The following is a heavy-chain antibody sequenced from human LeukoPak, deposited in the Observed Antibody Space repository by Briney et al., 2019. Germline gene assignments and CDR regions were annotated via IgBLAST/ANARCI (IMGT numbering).Heavy chain of an antibody. J-gene: IGHJ5*02. D-gene: IGHD3-3*01. CDR3: ARAADYDFWSGYRP. Sequence: GASVKVSCKASGGTFSSYAISWVRQAPGQGLEWMGRIIPIFGIANYAQKFQGRVTITADKFTSTAYMELSSLRSEDTAVYYCARAADYDFWSGYRPWGQGTLVTVSS. CDR2: IIPIFGIA. CDR1: GGTFSSYA. V-gene: IGHV1-69*04.